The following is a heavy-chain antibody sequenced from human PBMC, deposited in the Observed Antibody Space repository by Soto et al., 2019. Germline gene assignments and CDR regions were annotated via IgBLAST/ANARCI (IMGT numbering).Heavy chain of an antibody. V-gene: IGHV3-33*01. D-gene: IGHD3-22*01. Sequence: GGSLRLSCAASGFTFSSYGMHWVRQAPGKGLEWVAVIWYDGSNKYYADSVKGRFTISRDNSKNTLYLQMNSLRAEDTAVYYCARLGCSSDYGAHFDYWGQGALVTVSS. J-gene: IGHJ4*02. CDR3: ARLGCSSDYGAHFDY. CDR2: IWYDGSNK. CDR1: GFTFSSYG.